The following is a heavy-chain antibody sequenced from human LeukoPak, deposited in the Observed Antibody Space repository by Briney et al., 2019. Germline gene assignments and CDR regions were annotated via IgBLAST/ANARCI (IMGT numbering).Heavy chain of an antibody. Sequence: SETLSLTRTVSGGSISSYYWSWIRQPPGKRLEWNGYIYYSGSTNYNPSLKSRVAISVDTSKNQFSLKLSSVTAADTAVYYCATTSTGDYYYYYMDVWGKGTTVTVSS. CDR1: GGSISSYY. CDR3: ATTSTGDYYYYYMDV. D-gene: IGHD2-8*02. CDR2: IYYSGST. V-gene: IGHV4-59*01. J-gene: IGHJ6*03.